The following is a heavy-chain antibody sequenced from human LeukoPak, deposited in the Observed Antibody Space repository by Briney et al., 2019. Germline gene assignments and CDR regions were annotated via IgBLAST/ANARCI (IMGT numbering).Heavy chain of an antibody. Sequence: GGSLRLSCAASGFTFSTYIMNWVRQTPGKGLEWVSSIGTSTSYIYYADSVKGRFTISRDNAKNSLYLEMNSLRPEDTAVYYCARDGGDSSGYYWGLGYWGQGTLVTVSS. CDR1: GFTFSTYI. D-gene: IGHD3-22*01. CDR3: ARDGGDSSGYYWGLGY. V-gene: IGHV3-21*01. CDR2: IGTSTSYI. J-gene: IGHJ4*02.